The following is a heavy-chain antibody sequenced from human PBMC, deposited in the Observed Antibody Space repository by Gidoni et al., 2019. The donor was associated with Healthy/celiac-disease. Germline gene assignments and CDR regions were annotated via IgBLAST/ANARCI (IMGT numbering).Heavy chain of an antibody. CDR2: ISGSGGST. CDR1: RFTLSSYA. CDR3: AKGSSSWYLYNWFDP. V-gene: IGHV3-23*01. Sequence: EVPLLESGGGLVQPGGSLRRSCAASRFTLSSYAMSRVRQAPGKGLEWVSAISGSGGSTYYADSVKCRFTISRDNSKNTLYLQMNSLRAEDTAVYYCAKGSSSWYLYNWFDPWGQGTLVTVSS. D-gene: IGHD6-13*01. J-gene: IGHJ5*02.